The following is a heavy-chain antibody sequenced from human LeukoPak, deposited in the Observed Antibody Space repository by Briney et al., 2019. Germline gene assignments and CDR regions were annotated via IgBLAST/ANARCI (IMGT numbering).Heavy chain of an antibody. CDR3: ARAGSFRFDY. CDR1: GFTFSTSW. V-gene: IGHV3-74*01. D-gene: IGHD3-16*02. CDR2: INSDGSTI. J-gene: IGHJ4*02. Sequence: PGGSLRLSCAASGFTFSTSWVHWVRQAPGKGLVWVSRINSDGSTIDYADSVKGRFTISRDNAKNTLYLQMNGLRVEDTATYYCARAGSFRFDYWGQGTLVTVSS.